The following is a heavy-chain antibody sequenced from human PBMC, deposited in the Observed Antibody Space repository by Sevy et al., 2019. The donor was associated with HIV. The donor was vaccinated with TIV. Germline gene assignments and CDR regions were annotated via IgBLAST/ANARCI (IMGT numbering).Heavy chain of an antibody. D-gene: IGHD3-22*01. Sequence: SETLSLTCTVTGGSIGSSETYWSWIRQPPGKGLEWIGYIHYSRGTYYNPFLKSRVAMSADTSEKQFSLKLSLLTAADTAVYYCASKRGYNLCPFDYWGQGTLVTVSS. J-gene: IGHJ4*02. CDR2: IHYSRGT. CDR3: ASKRGYNLCPFDY. V-gene: IGHV4-30-4*01. CDR1: GGSIGSSETY.